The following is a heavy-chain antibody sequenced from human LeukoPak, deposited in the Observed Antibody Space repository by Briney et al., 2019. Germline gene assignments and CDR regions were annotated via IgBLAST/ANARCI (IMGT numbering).Heavy chain of an antibody. CDR1: GFTFSNAW. CDR2: IKSKTDGGTT. V-gene: IGHV3-15*01. J-gene: IGHJ6*03. CDR3: TTDRRGYSYGYPDYYYYYYMDV. D-gene: IGHD5-18*01. Sequence: GGSLRLSCAASGFTFSNAWMSWVRQAPGKGLEWVGRIKSKTDGGTTDYAAPVKGRFTISRDDSKNTLYLQMNSLKTEDTAVYYCTTDRRGYSYGYPDYYYYYYMDVWGKGTAVTVSS.